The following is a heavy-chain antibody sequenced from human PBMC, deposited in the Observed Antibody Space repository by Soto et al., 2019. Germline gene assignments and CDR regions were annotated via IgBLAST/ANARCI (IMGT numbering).Heavy chain of an antibody. J-gene: IGHJ4*02. CDR2: IYYSGST. CDR3: ARAEGGYCSSTSCHAYYFDY. D-gene: IGHD2-2*01. V-gene: IGHV4-31*03. CDR1: GGSISSGGYY. Sequence: SETLSLTCTLCGGSISSGGYYWSWIRQHPGKGLEWYGYIYYSGSTYYNPSLKSRVTISVDTSKNQFSLKRSSVTAADTAVYYCARAEGGYCSSTSCHAYYFDYWGQGALVTVSS.